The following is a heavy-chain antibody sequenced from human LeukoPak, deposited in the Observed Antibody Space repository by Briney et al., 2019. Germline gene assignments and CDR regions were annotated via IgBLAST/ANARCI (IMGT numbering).Heavy chain of an antibody. D-gene: IGHD5-18*01. J-gene: IGHJ4*02. CDR1: GYTFTGYY. CDR2: INPSGGST. CDR3: AREEIQLCFDY. Sequence: ASVKVSCKASGYTFTGYYMHWVRQAPGQGLEWMGIINPSGGSTSYAQKFQGRVTMTRDTSTSTVYMELSSLRSEDTAVYYCAREEIQLCFDYWGQGTLVTVSS. V-gene: IGHV1-46*01.